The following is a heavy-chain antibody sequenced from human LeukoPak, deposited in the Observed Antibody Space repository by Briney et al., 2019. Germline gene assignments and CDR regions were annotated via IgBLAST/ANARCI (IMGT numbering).Heavy chain of an antibody. Sequence: SETLSLTCTASGGSISSYYWSWIRQPAGKGLEWIGRIYTSGSTNYNPSLQSRVTMSVDTSKNQFSLKLSSVTAADTAVYYCAIPARGGEGYFQYWGQGTLVTVSS. V-gene: IGHV4-4*07. CDR2: IYTSGST. CDR3: AIPARGGEGYFQY. J-gene: IGHJ1*01. CDR1: GGSISSYY. D-gene: IGHD2-21*01.